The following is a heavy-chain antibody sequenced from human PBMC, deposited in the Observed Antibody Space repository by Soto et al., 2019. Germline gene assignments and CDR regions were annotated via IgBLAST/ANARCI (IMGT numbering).Heavy chain of an antibody. CDR3: AKDWGYSYGLLRIYYYYYGMDV. D-gene: IGHD5-18*01. CDR1: GFTFSSYG. V-gene: IGHV3-33*06. Sequence: QVQLVESGGGVVQPGRSLRLSCAASGFTFSSYGMHWVRQAPGKGLEWVAVIWYDGSNKYYADSVKGRFTISRDNSKNTLYLQMNSLRAEDTAVYYCAKDWGYSYGLLRIYYYYYGMDVWGQGTTVTVSS. CDR2: IWYDGSNK. J-gene: IGHJ6*02.